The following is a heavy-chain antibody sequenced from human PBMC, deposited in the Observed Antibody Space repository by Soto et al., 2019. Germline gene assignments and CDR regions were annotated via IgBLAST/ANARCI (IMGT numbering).Heavy chain of an antibody. CDR3: VRAWTAVTGWANWFDA. CDR1: GGSMTGGGDY. Sequence: QVQLQESGPGLVKPSQTLSLTCTVSGGSMTGGGDYWSWIRQHPGQGLEWIGYIHYSGTTYYNPSLKSRVAISVDTSQNQFSLNLRSVTAADTAVYYCVRAWTAVTGWANWFDAWGQGTLVTVSA. V-gene: IGHV4-31*03. J-gene: IGHJ5*02. D-gene: IGHD4-4*01. CDR2: IHYSGTT.